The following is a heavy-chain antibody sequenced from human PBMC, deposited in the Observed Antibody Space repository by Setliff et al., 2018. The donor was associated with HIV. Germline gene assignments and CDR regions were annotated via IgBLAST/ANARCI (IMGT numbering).Heavy chain of an antibody. CDR3: ARGGKWLAFDY. V-gene: IGHV4-59*13. J-gene: IGHJ4*02. D-gene: IGHD6-19*01. Sequence: LSLTCAVSGGSISSYHWSWIWQPPGKGLEWIGYIYFSGSTNYNPSLKSRVTISVDTSKIQFSLKLRSVTAADTAVYYCARGGKWLAFDYWGQGTLVTVSS. CDR1: GGSISSYH. CDR2: IYFSGST.